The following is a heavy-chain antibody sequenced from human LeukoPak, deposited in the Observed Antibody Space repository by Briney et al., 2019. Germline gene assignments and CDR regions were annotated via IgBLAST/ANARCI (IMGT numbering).Heavy chain of an antibody. CDR3: TTASRGSLFYYYYGMDV. J-gene: IGHJ6*02. CDR1: GFTFSNAW. Sequence: GGSLRLSCAASGFTFSNAWMSWVRQAPGKGLEWVGRIKSKPDGGATEYAPPLKGRLTISRDDSKNTLFLQMNSLKTEDTVVYYCTTASRGSLFYYYYGMDVWGHGTTVTVSS. D-gene: IGHD5-12*01. V-gene: IGHV3-15*01. CDR2: IKSKPDGGAT.